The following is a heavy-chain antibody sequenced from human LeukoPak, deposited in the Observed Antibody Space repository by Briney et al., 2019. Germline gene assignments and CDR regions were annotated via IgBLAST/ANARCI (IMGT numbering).Heavy chain of an antibody. CDR1: GFTFSSFP. CDR3: VKRGRQGDYAYDY. D-gene: IGHD4-17*01. CDR2: ISTDGGST. J-gene: IGHJ4*02. V-gene: IGHV3-64D*06. Sequence: GGSLRLSCSASGFTFSSFPMHWVRQAPGKGLEYVSSISTDGGSTYYADSVKGRFAISRDNSKNTLYLQMSSLRGDDTAVYYCVKRGRQGDYAYDYWGQGTLVTVSS.